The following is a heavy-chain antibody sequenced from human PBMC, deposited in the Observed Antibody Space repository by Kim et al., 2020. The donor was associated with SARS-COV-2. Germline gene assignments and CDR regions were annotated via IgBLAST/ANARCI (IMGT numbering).Heavy chain of an antibody. J-gene: IGHJ4*02. CDR2: TYYRAKWYN. Sequence: SQTLSLTCAISVDSVSSNSAAWNWIRQSPSRVLEWLGRTYYRAKWYNDYAVSVKSRITNNPDTSKNQFSLQLNYVTPEDTAVYYCARNDSAYDSFDYRGQGTLVTVSS. V-gene: IGHV6-1*01. CDR3: ARNDSAYDSFDY. CDR1: VDSVSSNSAA. D-gene: IGHD5-12*01.